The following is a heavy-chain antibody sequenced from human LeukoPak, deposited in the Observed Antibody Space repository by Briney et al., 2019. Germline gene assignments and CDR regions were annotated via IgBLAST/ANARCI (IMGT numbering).Heavy chain of an antibody. J-gene: IGHJ6*03. CDR3: AKVTVRYCSSTSCYGDMDV. CDR2: IRYDGSNK. V-gene: IGHV3-30*02. D-gene: IGHD2-2*01. Sequence: GGSLRLSCAASGFTFSSYAMHWVRQAPGKGLEWVAVIRYDGSNKYYADSVKGRFTISRDNSKNTLYLQMNSLRAEDTAVYYCAKVTVRYCSSTSCYGDMDVWGKGTTVTVSS. CDR1: GFTFSSYA.